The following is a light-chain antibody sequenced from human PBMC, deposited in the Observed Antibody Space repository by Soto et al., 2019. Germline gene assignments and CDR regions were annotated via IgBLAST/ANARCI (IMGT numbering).Light chain of an antibody. CDR3: QQYNNWPYT. J-gene: IGKJ2*01. CDR2: GAS. CDR1: QSVSSN. V-gene: IGKV3-15*01. Sequence: EIVMTQSPATLSVSPGERATLSCRASQSVSSNLAWYQQKPGQAPRLLIYGASTRATRIPASFSGSGSGTEFTLTISSLQSEDFAVYYCQQYNNWPYTFGQGTKLEIK.